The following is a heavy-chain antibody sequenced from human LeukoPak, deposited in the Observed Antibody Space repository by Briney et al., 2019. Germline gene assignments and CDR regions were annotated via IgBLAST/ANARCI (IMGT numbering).Heavy chain of an antibody. CDR3: ARTFSESYYYYGMDV. CDR2: VYYSGRT. J-gene: IGHJ6*02. V-gene: IGHV4-59*01. CDR1: GGSISSYY. D-gene: IGHD1-26*01. Sequence: SETLSLTCTVSGGSISSYYWSWIRQPPGKGLEWIGYVYYSGRTNYNPSLKSRVTISVDTSKNQFSLKLSSVTAADPAVYYCARTFSESYYYYGMDVWGQGTTVTVSS.